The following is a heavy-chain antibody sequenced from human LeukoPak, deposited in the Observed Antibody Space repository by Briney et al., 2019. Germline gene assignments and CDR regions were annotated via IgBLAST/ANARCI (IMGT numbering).Heavy chain of an antibody. V-gene: IGHV4-38-2*02. CDR3: ARDAGDKVAYYYDSSGYYRY. J-gene: IGHJ4*02. D-gene: IGHD3-22*01. Sequence: SETLSLTCAVSGYSISSGYYWGWIRQPPGKGLEWIGSIYHSGSTYYNPSLKSRVTISVDTSKNQFSLKLSSVTAADTAVYYYARDAGDKVAYYYDSSGYYRYWGQGTLVTVSS. CDR2: IYHSGST. CDR1: GYSISSGYY.